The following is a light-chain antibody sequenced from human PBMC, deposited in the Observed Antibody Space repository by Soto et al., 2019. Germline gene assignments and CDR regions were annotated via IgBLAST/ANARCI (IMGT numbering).Light chain of an antibody. J-gene: IGLJ3*02. CDR2: EVT. Sequence: QSALTQPPSVSGSAGQSVTISCTGTSSDVGSYNRVSWYQQPPGTAPKLMIYEVTNRPSGVPDRFSGSKSGNTASLTISGLQAEDEADYYCSSFTSYSTRLFGGGTKLTVL. CDR3: SSFTSYSTRL. V-gene: IGLV2-18*02. CDR1: SSDVGSYNR.